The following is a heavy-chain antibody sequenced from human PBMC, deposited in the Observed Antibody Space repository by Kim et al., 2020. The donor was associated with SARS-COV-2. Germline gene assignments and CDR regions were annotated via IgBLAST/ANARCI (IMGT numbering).Heavy chain of an antibody. V-gene: IGHV7-4-1*02. D-gene: IGHD3-9*01. CDR3: ARERYDTLTGYQDS. CDR1: GYTFAAYV. J-gene: IGHJ4*02. Sequence: ASVKVSCKASGYTFAAYVMNWVRQAPGQGLEWMGWINTNTGIPTYAPGFTGRFVFSLDSSFSTSYLQISSLKAEDTAVYYCARERYDTLTGYQDSWGQGTLVTVSS. CDR2: INTNTGIP.